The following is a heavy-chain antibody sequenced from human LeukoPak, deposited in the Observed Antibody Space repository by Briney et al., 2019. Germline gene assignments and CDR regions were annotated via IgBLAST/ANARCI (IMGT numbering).Heavy chain of an antibody. CDR1: GFTFSSYA. V-gene: IGHV3-23*01. J-gene: IGHJ4*02. CDR3: AKSEASGFDY. D-gene: IGHD1-26*01. CDR2: ISGSGGST. Sequence: GGSLRLSCAAPGFTFSSYAMSWARQAPGKGLEWVSAISGSGGSTYYADSVKGRFTISRDNSKNTLYLQMNSLRAEDTAVYYCAKSEASGFDYWGQGTLVTVSS.